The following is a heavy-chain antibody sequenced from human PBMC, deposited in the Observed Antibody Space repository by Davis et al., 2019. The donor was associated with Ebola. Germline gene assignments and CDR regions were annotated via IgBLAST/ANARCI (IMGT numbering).Heavy chain of an antibody. CDR3: TGPLLEYSNGWYYFDS. D-gene: IGHD6-19*01. J-gene: IGHJ4*02. Sequence: SETLSLTCAVSGGSISSSNWWSWVRQPPGKGLEWIASISYSGNTFYNPSLKSRVTISVDISRSQFSLKLSPVTAADTAMYYCTGPLLEYSNGWYYFDSWGQGTLVAVSS. CDR1: GGSISSSNW. CDR2: ISYSGNT. V-gene: IGHV4-4*02.